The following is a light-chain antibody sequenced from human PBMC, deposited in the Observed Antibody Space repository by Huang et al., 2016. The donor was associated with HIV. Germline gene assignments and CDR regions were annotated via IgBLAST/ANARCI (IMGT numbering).Light chain of an antibody. J-gene: IGKJ2*01. CDR3: QQYSIWPYT. V-gene: IGKV3-15*01. CDR2: GAS. CDR1: QTINNN. Sequence: EVMMTQSPATLSVSPGERTNISCRASQTINNNLARFQQKPGQSPSPLIYGASARAAGIPARFSGSGSGTEFTLTSSSAQSEDFTLYYCQQYSIWPYTFGQGTKLEMK.